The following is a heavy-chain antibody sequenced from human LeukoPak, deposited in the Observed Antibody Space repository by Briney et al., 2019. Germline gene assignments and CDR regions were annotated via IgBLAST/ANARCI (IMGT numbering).Heavy chain of an antibody. V-gene: IGHV1-8*01. CDR2: MNPNSGNT. J-gene: IGHJ6*03. CDR3: AREGCSSTSCYHYYYYMDV. Sequence: ASVKVSCKASGYTFTSYDINWVRQATGQGLEWMGWMNPNSGNTGYAQKFQGRVTMTRNTSVSTAYMELSRLRSDDTAVYYCAREGCSSTSCYHYYYYMDVWGKGTTVTVSS. CDR1: GYTFTSYD. D-gene: IGHD2-2*01.